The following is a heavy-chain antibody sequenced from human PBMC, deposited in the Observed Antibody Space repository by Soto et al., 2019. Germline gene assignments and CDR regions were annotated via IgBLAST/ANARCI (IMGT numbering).Heavy chain of an antibody. D-gene: IGHD3-10*01. CDR2: IYYSGST. CDR3: ARARGGEVDGFDP. V-gene: IGHV4-59*01. J-gene: IGHJ5*02. Sequence: QVQLQESGPGLVKPSETLSLTCTVSGGSISSYYWSWIRQPPGKGLEWIGYIYYSGSTNYNPSLKRRVTISVDTSKNQFSLKLSSVTAADTAVYYWARARGGEVDGFDPWGQGTLVTVSS. CDR1: GGSISSYY.